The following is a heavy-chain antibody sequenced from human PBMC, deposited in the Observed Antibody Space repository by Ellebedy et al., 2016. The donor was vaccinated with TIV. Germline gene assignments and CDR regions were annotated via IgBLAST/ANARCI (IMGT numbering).Heavy chain of an antibody. CDR2: IYYSGGA. J-gene: IGHJ3*02. CDR3: ARSDKRTARDAFDI. V-gene: IGHV4-59*01. Sequence: MPSETLSLTCTVSGDSISSYYWSWIRQPPGKGLEWIGHIYYSGGAKYNPSLKSRVTISVDTSKNQFSLKLSSVTAADTAVYYCARSDKRTARDAFDIWGQGTMVTVSS. D-gene: IGHD1-14*01. CDR1: GDSISSYY.